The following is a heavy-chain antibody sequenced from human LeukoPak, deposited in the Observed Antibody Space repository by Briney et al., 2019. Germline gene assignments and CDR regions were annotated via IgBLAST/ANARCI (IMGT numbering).Heavy chain of an antibody. CDR1: GGSISSYY. CDR2: IYYSGST. Sequence: SETLSLTCTVSGGSISSYYWSWIRQPPGKGLEWIGYIYYSGSTNYNPSLKGRVTISVDTSKNQFSLKLSSVTAADTAVYYCARQPYSGSLVDYWGQGTLVTVSS. D-gene: IGHD1-26*01. J-gene: IGHJ4*02. V-gene: IGHV4-59*01. CDR3: ARQPYSGSLVDY.